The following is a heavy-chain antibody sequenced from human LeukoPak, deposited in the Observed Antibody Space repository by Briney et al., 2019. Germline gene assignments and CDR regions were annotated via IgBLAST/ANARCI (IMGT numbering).Heavy chain of an antibody. V-gene: IGHV1-69*01. Sequence: SVKVSCKASGDTFTSYVTSWVRQAPGQGLEWMGEIIPMFGTANYAQKFQGRVTITADESTSTACMELSSLRSEDTAVYYCASQRGSRDSYKWRPYYFDYWGQGTLVTVSS. CDR2: IIPMFGTA. CDR1: GDTFTSYV. CDR3: ASQRGSRDSYKWRPYYFDY. D-gene: IGHD5-24*01. J-gene: IGHJ4*02.